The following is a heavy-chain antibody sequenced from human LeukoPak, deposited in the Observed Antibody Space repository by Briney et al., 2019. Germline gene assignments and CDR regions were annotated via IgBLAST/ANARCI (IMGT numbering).Heavy chain of an antibody. V-gene: IGHV3-23*01. J-gene: IGHJ4*02. CDR1: GFSFSTYA. Sequence: GGSLRLSCAASGFSFSTYAMSGVRQAPGKALEWVLGIDGDGGSSTYYAGRFSISRDNSKNTLYLQMDSLRAEDTAVYYCAKDLGGTVSHFDNWGQGTLVTVSS. CDR3: AKDLGGTVSHFDN. D-gene: IGHD3-16*01. CDR2: IDGDGGSST.